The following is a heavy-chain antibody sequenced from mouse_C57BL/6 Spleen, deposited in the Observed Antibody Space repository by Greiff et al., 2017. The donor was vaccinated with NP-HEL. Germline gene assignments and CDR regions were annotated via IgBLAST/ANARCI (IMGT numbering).Heavy chain of an antibody. CDR2: INPSDSDT. J-gene: IGHJ4*01. CDR1: GYTFTSYW. Sequence: QVQLQQPGAELVKPGASVKVSCKASGYTFTSYWMHWVKQRPGQGLEWIGRINPSDSDTNYNQKFKGKATLTVDKSSSTAYMQLSSLTSEDSAVYYCAIGGNYEDYYAMDYWGQGTSVTVSS. D-gene: IGHD2-1*01. CDR3: AIGGNYEDYYAMDY. V-gene: IGHV1-74*01.